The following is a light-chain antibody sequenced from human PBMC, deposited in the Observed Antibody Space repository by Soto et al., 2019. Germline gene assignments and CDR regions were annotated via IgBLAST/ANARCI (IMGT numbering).Light chain of an antibody. CDR2: GTS. CDR3: QQYGSSPRT. V-gene: IGKV3-20*01. Sequence: EVVMTQSPATLSASPGERVILSCRASQNIGSNLAWYQQRPGQAPRLLMYGTSNRATGIPDRFSGRGSGTDFSLTISSLEPGDLAVYYCQQYGSSPRTFGQGTKVDIK. J-gene: IGKJ1*01. CDR1: QNIGSN.